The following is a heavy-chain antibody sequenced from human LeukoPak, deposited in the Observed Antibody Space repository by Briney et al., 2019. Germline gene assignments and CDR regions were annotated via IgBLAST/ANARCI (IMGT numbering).Heavy chain of an antibody. D-gene: IGHD1-1*01. J-gene: IGHJ6*02. CDR2: MDYRGST. CDR3: ARDAGHQLSRRNYYAMDV. CDR1: GGSINSSSYY. V-gene: IGHV4-39*07. Sequence: SETLSLTCTVSGGSINSSSYYWGWVRQPPGKGLEWIVSMDYRGSTYYNPSLKSRVTISVDTTKNQFSLKLSSVTAADTAVYYCARDAGHQLSRRNYYAMDVGGQGTTVTVS.